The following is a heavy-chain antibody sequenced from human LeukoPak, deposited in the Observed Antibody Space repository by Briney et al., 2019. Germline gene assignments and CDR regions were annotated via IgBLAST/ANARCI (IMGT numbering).Heavy chain of an antibody. D-gene: IGHD3-10*01. Sequence: GGSLRLSCSASGFIFSSYAMHWVRQAPGKGLEHVSALSSNGGSTYYADSVKGRFTISRDNSKDSMYLQMHRPRAEDTAVYYCVKDVYSMVRGVGPYFDCWGQGTLVTVSS. V-gene: IGHV3-64D*09. J-gene: IGHJ4*02. CDR2: LSSNGGST. CDR3: VKDVYSMVRGVGPYFDC. CDR1: GFIFSSYA.